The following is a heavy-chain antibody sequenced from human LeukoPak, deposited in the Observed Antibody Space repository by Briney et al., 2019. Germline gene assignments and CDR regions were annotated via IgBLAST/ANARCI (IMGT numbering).Heavy chain of an antibody. J-gene: IGHJ3*02. V-gene: IGHV1-2*02. CDR3: ATADGSRVLDAFDI. CDR2: INTNSGGT. CDR1: GYTFTGYY. D-gene: IGHD3-22*01. Sequence: GASVKLSCKASGYTFTGYYMHCVRQAPGQRLEWMGWINTNSGGTNYAQKFQGRVTMTSDTSISTAYMELSRLRSDDTAVYYCATADGSRVLDAFDIWGQGTMVTVSS.